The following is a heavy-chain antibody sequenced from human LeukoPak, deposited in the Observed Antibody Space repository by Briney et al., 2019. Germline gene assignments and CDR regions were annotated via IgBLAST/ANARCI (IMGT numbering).Heavy chain of an antibody. D-gene: IGHD1-7*01. V-gene: IGHV3-23*01. CDR1: GFTFSNYA. Sequence: GGSLRLSCAVSGFTFSNYAMSWVRQAPAKGLEWVSVISEGGTSTYYADSVKGRFTISRDNSKNTLYLQMNSLRAEDTAVYYCAKDRRGNWNYVGDLDYWGQGTLVTVSS. J-gene: IGHJ4*02. CDR2: ISEGGTST. CDR3: AKDRRGNWNYVGDLDY.